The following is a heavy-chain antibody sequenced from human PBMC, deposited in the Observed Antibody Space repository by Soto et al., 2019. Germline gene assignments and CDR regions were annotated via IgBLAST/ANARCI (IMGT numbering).Heavy chain of an antibody. J-gene: IGHJ3*02. V-gene: IGHV3-48*01. D-gene: IGHD3-16*02. Sequence: GGSLRLSCAASGFTFSSYSSNWVLQAPGKGLEWVSYISSSSSTIYYADSVKGRFTISRDNAKNSLYLQMNSLRAEDTAVYYSASLGELSPHAAFDISAQAPMLTVSS. CDR1: GFTFSSYS. CDR2: ISSSSSTI. CDR3: ASLGELSPHAAFDI.